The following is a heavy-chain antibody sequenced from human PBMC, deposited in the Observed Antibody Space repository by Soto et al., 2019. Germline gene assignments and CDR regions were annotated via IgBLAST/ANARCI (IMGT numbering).Heavy chain of an antibody. J-gene: IGHJ6*02. Sequence: LRLSCAASGFIFDDYAMHWVRQVPGKGLEWVSGISWNSDDRAYADSVKGRFTISRDNSKNALYLQMNSLRAEDTAVYYCARDWLSGSHPKPPNHYYYGMDVWGQGTTVTVSS. V-gene: IGHV3-9*01. CDR3: ARDWLSGSHPKPPNHYYYGMDV. CDR1: GFIFDDYA. CDR2: ISWNSDDR. D-gene: IGHD6-19*01.